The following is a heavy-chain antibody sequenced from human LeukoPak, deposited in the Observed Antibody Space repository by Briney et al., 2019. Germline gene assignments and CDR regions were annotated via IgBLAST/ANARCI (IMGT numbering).Heavy chain of an antibody. J-gene: IGHJ3*02. Sequence: SETLSLTCAVYGGSFSGYYWSWIRQPPGKGLEWIGEINHSGSTNYNPSLKSRVTISVDTSKNQFSLKLSSVTAADTAVYYCARPSSTNDAFDIWGQGTMAAVSS. D-gene: IGHD2-2*01. CDR3: ARPSSTNDAFDI. V-gene: IGHV4-34*01. CDR1: GGSFSGYY. CDR2: INHSGST.